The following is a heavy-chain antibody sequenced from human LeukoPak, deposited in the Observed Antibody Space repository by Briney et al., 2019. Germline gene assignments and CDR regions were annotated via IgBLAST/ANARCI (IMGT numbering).Heavy chain of an antibody. CDR1: GGSISSSSYY. V-gene: IGHV4-39*07. J-gene: IGHJ4*02. D-gene: IGHD3-10*01. CDR3: ARDLGSGSFYFDY. CDR2: IYYSGST. Sequence: PSETLSLTCTVSGGSISSSSYYWGWIRQPPGKVLEWIGSIYYSGSTYYNPSLKSRVTISVDTSKNQFSLKLSSVTAADTAVYYCARDLGSGSFYFDYWGQGTLVTVSS.